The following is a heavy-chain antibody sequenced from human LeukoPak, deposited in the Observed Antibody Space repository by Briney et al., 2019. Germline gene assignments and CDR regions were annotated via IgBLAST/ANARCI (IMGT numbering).Heavy chain of an antibody. CDR2: ISGSGGST. V-gene: IGHV3-23*01. CDR1: GFSFDNYA. Sequence: GGSLRLSCAASGFSFDNYALSWVRQAPGKGLEWVSAISGSGGSTYYADSVKGRFTISRDNSKNMLYLQMNSLRAADTAVYYRARDPGHSVDDWEDYLDYWGQGTLVTVSS. CDR3: ARDPGHSVDDWEDYLDY. D-gene: IGHD5/OR15-5a*01. J-gene: IGHJ4*02.